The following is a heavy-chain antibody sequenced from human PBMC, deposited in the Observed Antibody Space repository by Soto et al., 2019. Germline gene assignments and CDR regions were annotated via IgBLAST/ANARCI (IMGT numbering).Heavy chain of an antibody. Sequence: QPGGSLRLPCAASGFTFSTSWMDWVRQTPGKGLEWVANINQDGSEKNYVDSVKGRFTISRDNAKNSLFLQMSSLTAEDSGLYYCTRCLDFWGQGTLVTVSS. V-gene: IGHV3-7*01. CDR1: GFTFSTSW. CDR2: INQDGSEK. CDR3: TRCLDF. J-gene: IGHJ4*02.